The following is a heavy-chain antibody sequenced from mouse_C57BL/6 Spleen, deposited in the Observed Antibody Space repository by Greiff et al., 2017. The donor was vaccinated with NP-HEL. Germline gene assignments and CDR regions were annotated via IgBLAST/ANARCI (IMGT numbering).Heavy chain of an antibody. CDR2: INPSTGGT. V-gene: IGHV1-43*01. CDR3: ARPPARITTVGYFDV. D-gene: IGHD1-1*01. J-gene: IGHJ1*03. Sequence: EVQLQQSGPELVKPGASVKISCKASGYSFTGYYMHWVKQSSEKSLEWIGEINPSTGGTSYNQKFKGKATLTVDKSSSTAYMQLKSLTSEDSAVYYCARPPARITTVGYFDVWGTGTTVTVSS. CDR1: GYSFTGYY.